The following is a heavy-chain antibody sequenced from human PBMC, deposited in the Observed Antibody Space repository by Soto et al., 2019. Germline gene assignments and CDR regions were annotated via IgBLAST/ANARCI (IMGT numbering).Heavy chain of an antibody. V-gene: IGHV1-69*13. Sequence: ASVKVSCKASGGTFSSYAISWVRQAPGQGLEWMGGIIPIFGTANYAQKFQGRVTITADESTSTAYMELSSLRSEDTAVYYCARDKSRITYYGMDVWGQGTTVTVSS. D-gene: IGHD3-10*01. CDR2: IIPIFGTA. CDR3: ARDKSRITYYGMDV. J-gene: IGHJ6*02. CDR1: GGTFSSYA.